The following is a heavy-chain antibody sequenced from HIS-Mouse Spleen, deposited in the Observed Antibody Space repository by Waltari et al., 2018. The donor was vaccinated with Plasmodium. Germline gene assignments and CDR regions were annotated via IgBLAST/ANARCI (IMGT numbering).Heavy chain of an antibody. CDR1: GGSISSSSYY. J-gene: IGHJ4*02. CDR3: ARDRNYYDSSGYYGFDY. Sequence: QLQLQESGPGLVKPSETLSLTCTVSGGSISSSSYYWGWIRQPPGKGLEWIGSIYYSGSTYYNPSLKSRVTISVDTSKNQFSLKLSSVTAADTAVYYCARDRNYYDSSGYYGFDYWGQGTLVTVSS. D-gene: IGHD3-22*01. CDR2: IYYSGST. V-gene: IGHV4-39*07.